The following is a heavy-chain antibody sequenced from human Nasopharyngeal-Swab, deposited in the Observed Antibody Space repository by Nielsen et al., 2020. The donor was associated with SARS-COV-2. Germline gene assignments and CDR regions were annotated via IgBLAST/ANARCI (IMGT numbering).Heavy chain of an antibody. D-gene: IGHD4-17*01. J-gene: IGHJ4*02. V-gene: IGHV3-23*03. CDR2: FYSGGSST. CDR3: ALSRDYGTFNY. Sequence: GGFLRLSCAASGSTFSGYAMTWVRQAPGKGLEWVSTFYSGGSSTFYAEPVKGRFTISRDNAKNTLYLQMNSLRVEDTAEYYCALSRDYGTFNYWGQGTLVTVSS. CDR1: GSTFSGYA.